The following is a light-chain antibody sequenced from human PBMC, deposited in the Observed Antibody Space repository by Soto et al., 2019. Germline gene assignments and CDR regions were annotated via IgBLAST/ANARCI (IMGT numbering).Light chain of an antibody. CDR3: QQRDYWQVT. V-gene: IGKV1-39*01. CDR1: QSVSSY. Sequence: DIQMTQSPSSLSASVVDRISITFRASQSVSSYLNWYQQKPGKAPRLLIYAASHLQTGVPSRFRGTGSATHFTLTISSLEPEDFAIYYCQQRDYWQVTFGQGTRLEIK. CDR2: AAS. J-gene: IGKJ5*01.